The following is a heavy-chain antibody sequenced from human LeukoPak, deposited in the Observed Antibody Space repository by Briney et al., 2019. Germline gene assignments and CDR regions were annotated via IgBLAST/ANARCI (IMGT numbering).Heavy chain of an antibody. Sequence: SETLSLTCVVYGGSFSGYQWSWIRQPPGKGLEWIGEITHSGRTKYNPSLKSRVSISGDTSDKQFSLKLSSVTAADTAVYYCARGRSDYYDSSGPRYYFDYWGQGTLVTVSS. CDR1: GGSFSGYQ. V-gene: IGHV4-34*01. CDR2: ITHSGRT. CDR3: ARGRSDYYDSSGPRYYFDY. D-gene: IGHD3-22*01. J-gene: IGHJ4*02.